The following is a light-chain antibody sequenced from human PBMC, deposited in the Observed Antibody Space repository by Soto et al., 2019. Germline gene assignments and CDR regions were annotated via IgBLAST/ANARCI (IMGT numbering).Light chain of an antibody. CDR2: LAS. J-gene: IGKJ1*01. CDR3: QQSYSAPQT. CDR1: QTISNY. Sequence: DIQMTQSPSSLSASVGDRVPITCRASQTISNYLHWYQQSPGKAPNLLIYLASNLQSGVPSRFSGSGSGTEFTLTISSLQPEDFATYYCQQSYSAPQTFGQGTKVEIK. V-gene: IGKV1-39*01.